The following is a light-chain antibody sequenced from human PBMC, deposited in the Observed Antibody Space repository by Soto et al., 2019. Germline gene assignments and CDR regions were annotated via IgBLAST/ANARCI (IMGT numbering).Light chain of an antibody. Sequence: DIQMTQSPSTLSSSVADRVTITCRASQSISSWLAWYQQKPGKAPKLLIYDASSLESGVPSRFSGSGSRTEFTLTISSLQPDDFATYYCQQYNSYSWTFGQGTKVDIK. V-gene: IGKV1-5*01. J-gene: IGKJ1*01. CDR1: QSISSW. CDR3: QQYNSYSWT. CDR2: DAS.